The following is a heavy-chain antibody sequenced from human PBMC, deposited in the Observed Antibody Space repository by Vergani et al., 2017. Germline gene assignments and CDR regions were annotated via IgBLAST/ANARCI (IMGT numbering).Heavy chain of an antibody. CDR1: GGTFSSYA. Sequence: QVQLVQSGAEVKKPGSSVKVSCKASGGTFSSYAISWVRQAPGQGLEWMGRIIPIFGTANYAQKFQGRVTITADESTSTAYMELSSLRSEDTAVYYCARDGGAVAGMRDDAFDIWGQGTMVTVSS. D-gene: IGHD6-19*01. CDR2: IIPIFGTA. J-gene: IGHJ3*02. CDR3: ARDGGAVAGMRDDAFDI. V-gene: IGHV1-69*18.